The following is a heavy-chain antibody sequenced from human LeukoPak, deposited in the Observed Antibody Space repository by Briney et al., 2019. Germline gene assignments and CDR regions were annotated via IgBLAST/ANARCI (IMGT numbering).Heavy chain of an antibody. CDR1: GGSFSGYY. Sequence: SETLSLTCAVYGGSFSGYYWSWIRQPPGKGLEWIGEINHSGSTNYNPSLKSRVTISVDTSKNQFFLKLTSVTAADTAVYYCATLGEYYDSSGYYYNWGQGTLVTVSS. CDR2: INHSGST. CDR3: ATLGEYYDSSGYYYN. J-gene: IGHJ4*02. V-gene: IGHV4-34*01. D-gene: IGHD3-22*01.